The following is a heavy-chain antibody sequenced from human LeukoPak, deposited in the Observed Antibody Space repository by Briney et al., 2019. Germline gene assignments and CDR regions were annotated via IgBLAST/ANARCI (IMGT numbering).Heavy chain of an antibody. CDR2: IYTSGST. J-gene: IGHJ4*02. Sequence: SQTLSLTCTVSGGSISSGSYYWSWIRQPAGKGLEWIGRIYTSGSTYYNPSLKSRVTISVDTSKNQFSLKLSSATAADTAVYYCARWAAAGSYDPANDYWGQGTLVTVSS. CDR3: ARWAAAGSYDPANDY. D-gene: IGHD6-13*01. V-gene: IGHV4-61*02. CDR1: GGSISSGSYY.